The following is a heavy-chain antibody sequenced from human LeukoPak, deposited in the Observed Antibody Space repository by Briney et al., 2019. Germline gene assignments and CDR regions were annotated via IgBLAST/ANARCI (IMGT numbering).Heavy chain of an antibody. Sequence: PGGSLIPSCAASGFTFSSYSMNWVRPAPGKGLERVWYISTNSSPIYYADSVKGRFTISRDNAKNSLYLQMNSLRAEDTAVYYCVFEPAPVTTDYWGQGTLVTVSS. CDR3: VFEPAPVTTDY. CDR1: GFTFSSYS. D-gene: IGHD4-17*01. CDR2: ISTNSSPI. J-gene: IGHJ4*02. V-gene: IGHV3-21*05.